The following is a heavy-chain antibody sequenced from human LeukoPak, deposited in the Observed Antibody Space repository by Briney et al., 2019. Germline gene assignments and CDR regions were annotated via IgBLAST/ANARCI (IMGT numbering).Heavy chain of an antibody. V-gene: IGHV1-2*02. J-gene: IGHJ3*02. CDR1: GYTFTCYY. Sequence: GASVKVSCKSSGYTFTCYYMHWVRQAPGQGLEWMGWINPNSGGTNYAQKFQGRVTITADKSTSTAYMELSSLRSEDTAVYYCASRTYYYYDSSGPIRDAFDIWGQGTMVTVSS. CDR3: ASRTYYYYDSSGPIRDAFDI. CDR2: INPNSGGT. D-gene: IGHD3-22*01.